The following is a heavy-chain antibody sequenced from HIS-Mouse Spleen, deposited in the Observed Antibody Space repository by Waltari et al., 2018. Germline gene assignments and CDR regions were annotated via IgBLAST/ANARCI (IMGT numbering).Heavy chain of an antibody. D-gene: IGHD7-27*01. V-gene: IGHV1-2*02. CDR2: INPNSGGT. CDR3: ARNWGPVGYFDY. CDR1: GYTFTGYY. J-gene: IGHJ4*02. Sequence: QVQLVQSGAEVKKPGASVKVSCKASGYTFTGYYMHWVRQAPGQGLEWMGWINPNSGGTNYAQKCQGRVTMTRDTSISTAYMELSRLRSDDTAVYYCARNWGPVGYFDYWGQGTLVTVSS.